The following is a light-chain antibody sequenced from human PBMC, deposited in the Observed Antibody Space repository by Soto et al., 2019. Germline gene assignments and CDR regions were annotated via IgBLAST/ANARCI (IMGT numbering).Light chain of an antibody. CDR3: QQYETYSRT. Sequence: DIQMTQSPSTLSASVGDGVTITCRASQSISGTLAWYQQKPGKAPKLLMYDASNLERGVPSRFSGSGSGTEFSLAISSLQPDDFATYYCQQYETYSRTFGQGTKVDIK. J-gene: IGKJ1*01. V-gene: IGKV1-5*01. CDR1: QSISGT. CDR2: DAS.